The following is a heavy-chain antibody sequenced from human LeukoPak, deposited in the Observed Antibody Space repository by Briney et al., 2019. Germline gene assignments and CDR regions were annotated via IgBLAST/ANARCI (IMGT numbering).Heavy chain of an antibody. CDR1: GYTLTELS. J-gene: IGHJ4*02. D-gene: IGHD2-2*01. V-gene: IGHV1-24*01. Sequence: ASVKVSCKVSGYTLTELSMHWVRQAPGKGLEWMGGFDPEDGETIYAQKFQGRVTMTEDTSTDTAYMELSSLRSEDTAVYYCATGIAGERLDCSSTSCYVVDYWGQGTLVTVSS. CDR3: ATGIAGERLDCSSTSCYVVDY. CDR2: FDPEDGET.